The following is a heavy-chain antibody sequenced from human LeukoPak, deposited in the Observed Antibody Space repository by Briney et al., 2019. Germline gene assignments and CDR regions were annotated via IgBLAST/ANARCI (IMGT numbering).Heavy chain of an antibody. V-gene: IGHV1-69*13. J-gene: IGHJ4*02. D-gene: IGHD2-2*01. CDR1: GGTFSGYA. CDR3: ARILGYCSSTSCNPSGYFDY. CDR2: IIPIFGTA. Sequence: SVKVSCKASGGTFSGYAISWVRQAPGQGLEWMGGIIPIFGTANYAQKFQGRVTITADESTSTAYMELSSLRSEDTAVYYCARILGYCSSTSCNPSGYFDYWGQGTLVTVSS.